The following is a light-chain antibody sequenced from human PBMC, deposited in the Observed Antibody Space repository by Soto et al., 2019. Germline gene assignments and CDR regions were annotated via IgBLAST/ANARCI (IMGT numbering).Light chain of an antibody. CDR1: QSVSNSY. J-gene: IGKJ1*01. V-gene: IGKV3-20*01. Sequence: EIVLTQSPGTLSLSPGERVTLSCRASQSVSNSYLAWYQQVPGQAPRLLIYGASNRATGIPDRFSGSGSGTDFTLTLSRLEPEDSAVYYCQQYGNAHPSTFGQGTKVE. CDR2: GAS. CDR3: QQYGNAHPST.